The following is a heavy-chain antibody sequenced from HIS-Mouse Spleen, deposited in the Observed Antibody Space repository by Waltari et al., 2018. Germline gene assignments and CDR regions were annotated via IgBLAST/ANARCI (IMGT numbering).Heavy chain of an antibody. CDR1: GGSISSSSYY. CDR3: AREIPYSSSWYDWYFDL. J-gene: IGHJ2*01. Sequence: QLQLQESGPGLVKPSETLSLTCTVSGGSISSSSYYWGWIRQPPGKVLEWIGSIYYSGGTYSNPSLKSRVTISVDTSKNQFSLKLSSVTAADTAVYYCAREIPYSSSWYDWYFDLWGRGTLVTVSS. V-gene: IGHV4-39*07. CDR2: IYYSGGT. D-gene: IGHD6-13*01.